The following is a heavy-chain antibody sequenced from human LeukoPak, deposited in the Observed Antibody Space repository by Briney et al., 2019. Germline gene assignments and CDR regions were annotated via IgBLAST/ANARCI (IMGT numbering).Heavy chain of an antibody. CDR2: ISGSGGST. CDR1: GFTFSNYA. Sequence: GGSLRLSCAASGFTFSNYAMSWVRQAPGKGLEWVSAISGSGGSTYYADSVKGRFTISRDNSKNTLYLQMNSLRAEDTAVYYCARDRPPAHYDGSNYVTSGVNDAFDIWGQGTIVTVSS. CDR3: ARDRPPAHYDGSNYVTSGVNDAFDI. V-gene: IGHV3-23*01. J-gene: IGHJ3*02. D-gene: IGHD3-22*01.